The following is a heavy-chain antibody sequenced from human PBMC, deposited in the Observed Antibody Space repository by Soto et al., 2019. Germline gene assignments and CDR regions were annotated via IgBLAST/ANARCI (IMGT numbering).Heavy chain of an antibody. D-gene: IGHD3-3*01. Sequence: ASVKVSCKASGGTFSSYAISWVRQAPGQGLEWMGGIIPIFGTANYAQKFQGRVTITADESTSTAYMELSSLRSEDTAVYDCATRFLEWLGAFDIWGQGTMVTVSS. CDR3: ATRFLEWLGAFDI. J-gene: IGHJ3*02. CDR2: IIPIFGTA. V-gene: IGHV1-69*13. CDR1: GGTFSSYA.